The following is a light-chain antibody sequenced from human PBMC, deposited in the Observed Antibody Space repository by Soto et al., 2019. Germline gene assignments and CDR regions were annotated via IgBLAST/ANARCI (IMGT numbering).Light chain of an antibody. CDR3: RSYTSSSPLFG. J-gene: IGLJ1*01. Sequence: QSALTQPASVSGSPGQSITISCTGTSSDDGGYNYVSWYQQHPGKAPKLMIYDVSNRPSGVSNRFSGSKSGNTDSLPISGHHAEDEADYYCRSYTSSSPLFGFGPGTTLTVL. CDR1: SSDDGGYNY. CDR2: DVS. V-gene: IGLV2-14*01.